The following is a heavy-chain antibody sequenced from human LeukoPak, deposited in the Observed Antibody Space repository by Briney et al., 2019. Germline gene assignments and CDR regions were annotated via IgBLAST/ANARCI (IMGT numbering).Heavy chain of an antibody. D-gene: IGHD4-17*01. J-gene: IGHJ4*02. Sequence: PGRSLRLSCAASGFTFSSYGIVWVRQAPGKGLEWVAVISYDGSNTYYADSVKGRFTISRDNSKNTLYLQMNSLRAEDTAVYYCAKEGDYGDYYFDYWGQGTLVTVSS. CDR2: ISYDGSNT. CDR3: AKEGDYGDYYFDY. V-gene: IGHV3-30*18. CDR1: GFTFSSYG.